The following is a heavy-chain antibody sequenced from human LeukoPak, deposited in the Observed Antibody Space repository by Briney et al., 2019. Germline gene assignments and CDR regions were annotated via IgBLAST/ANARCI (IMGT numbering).Heavy chain of an antibody. Sequence: GGSLRLSCAASGFTFGNYVMHWVRQAPGKGLESVSGISSNGGSTYYANSVKGRFTISRDNSKNTLYLQMGSLRAGDMAVYYCARGGPYSSSWRYFDFWGRGTLVTVYS. CDR3: ARGGPYSSSWRYFDF. J-gene: IGHJ2*01. CDR2: ISSNGGST. CDR1: GFTFGNYV. D-gene: IGHD6-13*01. V-gene: IGHV3-64*01.